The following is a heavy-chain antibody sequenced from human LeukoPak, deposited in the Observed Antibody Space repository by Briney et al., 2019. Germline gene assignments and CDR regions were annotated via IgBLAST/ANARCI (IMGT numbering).Heavy chain of an antibody. J-gene: IGHJ4*02. CDR3: ARLGTRTGGSGEYSSSWDY. D-gene: IGHD6-13*01. CDR2: INPNSGGT. V-gene: IGHV1-2*02. Sequence: ASVKVSCKASGYTFTGYYMHWVRQAPGQGLEWMGWINPNSGGTNYAQKFQDRVTMTRDTSISTAYMELSRLRSDDTAVYYCARLGTRTGGSGEYSSSWDYWGQGTLVTVSS. CDR1: GYTFTGYY.